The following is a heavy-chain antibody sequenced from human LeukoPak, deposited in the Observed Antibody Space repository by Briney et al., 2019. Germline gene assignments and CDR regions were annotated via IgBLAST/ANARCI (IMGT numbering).Heavy chain of an antibody. CDR3: ARGPDNELPYFDYLLNDYYFDY. Sequence: GASVRVSCKVSGYTFNSHTIAWVRQAPGQGLEWMGWISPYVSNTNYAETFQGRVTMTTDTSTSTANMELTNLTSDDTAVYYCARGPDNELPYFDYLLNDYYFDYWGQGTLVTVSS. V-gene: IGHV1-18*04. J-gene: IGHJ4*02. CDR2: ISPYVSNT. D-gene: IGHD3-9*01. CDR1: GYTFNSHT.